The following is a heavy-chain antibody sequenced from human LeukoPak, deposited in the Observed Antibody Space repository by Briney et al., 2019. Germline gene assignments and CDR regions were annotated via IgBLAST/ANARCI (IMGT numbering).Heavy chain of an antibody. D-gene: IGHD3-9*01. J-gene: IGHJ4*02. CDR3: AKGPSPRYFDWLSPDV. CDR1: GFTFSSYG. CDR2: TSYDGSNI. V-gene: IGHV3-30*18. Sequence: PGVSLRLSCAASGFTFSSYGMHWVRQAPGKGLEWVAVTSYDGSNIYYADSVKGRFTISRDNSKNTLYLQMNSLRAEDTAVYYCAKGPSPRYFDWLSPDVWGQGTLVTVSS.